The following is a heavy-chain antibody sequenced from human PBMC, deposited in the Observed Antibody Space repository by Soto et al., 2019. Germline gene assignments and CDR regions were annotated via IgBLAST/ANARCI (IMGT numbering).Heavy chain of an antibody. D-gene: IGHD3-10*01. J-gene: IGHJ6*03. Sequence: GGSLRLSCAASGFTFSYSAMTWVRQVPGKGLEWVSYINYDSSTIYYADSVKGPFTISRDNAKNLLDLQMNSLRAEDTAVYYCAKESGDIITIPGVRDQFYYYMDVWGKGTTVTVSS. CDR2: INYDSSTI. V-gene: IGHV3-48*01. CDR3: AKESGDIITIPGVRDQFYYYMDV. CDR1: GFTFSYSA.